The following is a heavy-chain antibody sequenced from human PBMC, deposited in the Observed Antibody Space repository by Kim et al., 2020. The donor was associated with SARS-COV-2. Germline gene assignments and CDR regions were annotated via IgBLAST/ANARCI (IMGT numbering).Heavy chain of an antibody. CDR3: ARRDVYSGYETS. V-gene: IGHV5-51*01. Sequence: RYGPSFQGQVTISADKSISTAYLQWSSLKASDTAMYYCARRDVYSGYETSWGQGTLVTVSS. J-gene: IGHJ4*02. D-gene: IGHD5-12*01.